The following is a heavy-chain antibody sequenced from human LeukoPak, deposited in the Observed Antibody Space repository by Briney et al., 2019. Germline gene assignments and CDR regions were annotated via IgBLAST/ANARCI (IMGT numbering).Heavy chain of an antibody. V-gene: IGHV3-15*01. Sequence: GGSLRLSCAASGFTFSNAWMSWVRQAPGKGLEWVGLIKNKLDGGTTECAAPVKGRFTISRDDSKDTLYLEMHSLKTEDTAMYYCTEMNDRDAFRIWDQGTMVTVSS. CDR3: TEMNDRDAFRI. D-gene: IGHD5-24*01. J-gene: IGHJ3*02. CDR2: IKNKLDGGTT. CDR1: GFTFSNAW.